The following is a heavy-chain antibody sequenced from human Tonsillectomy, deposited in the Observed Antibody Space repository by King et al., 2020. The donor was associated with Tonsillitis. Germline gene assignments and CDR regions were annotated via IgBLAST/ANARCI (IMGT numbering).Heavy chain of an antibody. D-gene: IGHD1-26*01. CDR2: ISGDGGST. CDR3: AKDIRVPGSYFGYYYYMDV. CDR1: GFTFDDYA. Sequence: VQLVESGGGVVQPGGSLRLSCAASGFTFDDYAMHWVRQAPGKGLEWVSLISGDGGSTYYADSVKGRFTISRDNSKNSLYLQMNSLRTEDTALYYCAKDIRVPGSYFGYYYYMDVWGKGTTVTVSS. V-gene: IGHV3-43*02. J-gene: IGHJ6*03.